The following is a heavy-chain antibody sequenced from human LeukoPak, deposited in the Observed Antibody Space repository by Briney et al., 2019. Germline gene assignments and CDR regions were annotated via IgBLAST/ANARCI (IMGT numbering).Heavy chain of an antibody. Sequence: PGGSLRLSCAASGFTFSSYWMSWVRQAPGKGLEWVANIKQDGSEKYYVDSVKGRFTISRDNAQNSLYLQMNGLRGEDTAVYYCARARMMGTHFYFDYWGQGTPVTVSS. D-gene: IGHD3-16*01. J-gene: IGHJ4*02. CDR1: GFTFSSYW. CDR2: IKQDGSEK. V-gene: IGHV3-7*01. CDR3: ARARMMGTHFYFDY.